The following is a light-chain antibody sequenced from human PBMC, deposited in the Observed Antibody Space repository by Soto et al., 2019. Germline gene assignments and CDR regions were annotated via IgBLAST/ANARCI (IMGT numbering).Light chain of an antibody. Sequence: SYVATQPPSVSVAPGQTARITCGGGNIGRKSVHWYQQKPGQAPVLVVYDDSDRPSGIPERFSGTDSGNTATLTIRRVQAGDEADYYCHVWDRSSDHFGTGTKVTVL. CDR1: NIGRKS. V-gene: IGLV3-21*02. CDR3: HVWDRSSDH. J-gene: IGLJ1*01. CDR2: DDS.